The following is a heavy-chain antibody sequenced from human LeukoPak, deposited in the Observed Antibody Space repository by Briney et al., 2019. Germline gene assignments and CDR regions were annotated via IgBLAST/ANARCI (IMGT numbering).Heavy chain of an antibody. J-gene: IGHJ4*02. Sequence: GGSLRLSCAASGFTFSSYAMSWVRQAPGKGLEWVSAISGSGGSTYYADSVKGRFTIPRDNSKNTLYLQMNSLRAEDTAVYYRAKLTTVVIDYWGQGTLVTVSS. CDR1: GFTFSSYA. CDR2: ISGSGGST. V-gene: IGHV3-23*01. D-gene: IGHD4-23*01. CDR3: AKLTTVVIDY.